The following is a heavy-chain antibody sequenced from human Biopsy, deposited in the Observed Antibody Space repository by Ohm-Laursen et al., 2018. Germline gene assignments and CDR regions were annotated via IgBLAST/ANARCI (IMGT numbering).Heavy chain of an antibody. V-gene: IGHV4-38-2*02. CDR2: IYHSGST. D-gene: IGHD1-26*01. Sequence: GTLSLTWTVSGYSISSGYYWGWIRQPPGKGLEWIGSIYHSGSTYYNPSLKSRVTMSVDTSKNQFPLNLRSVTAADTAVYYCARGTGRYYVYGAFDIWGQGTVVTVSS. CDR1: GYSISSGYY. CDR3: ARGTGRYYVYGAFDI. J-gene: IGHJ3*02.